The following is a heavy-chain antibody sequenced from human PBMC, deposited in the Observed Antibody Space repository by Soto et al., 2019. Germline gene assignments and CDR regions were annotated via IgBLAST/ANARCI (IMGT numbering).Heavy chain of an antibody. CDR1: VGSISSYY. CDR2: IYYSGST. Sequence: SETLSLTCTVSVGSISSYYWSWIRQPPGKGLEWIGYIYYSGSTNYNPSLKSRVTISVDTSKNQFSLKLSSVTAADTAVYYCARQAHCSSTSCYEGGYNWFDPWGQGTLVTVSS. V-gene: IGHV4-59*08. D-gene: IGHD2-2*01. J-gene: IGHJ5*02. CDR3: ARQAHCSSTSCYEGGYNWFDP.